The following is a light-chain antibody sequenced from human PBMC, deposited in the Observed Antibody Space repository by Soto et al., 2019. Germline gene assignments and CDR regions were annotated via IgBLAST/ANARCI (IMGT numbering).Light chain of an antibody. CDR1: SGHSTYV. V-gene: IGLV4-69*01. CDR3: QSWGSGIWV. CDR2: VNSDGSH. Sequence: QLVLTQSPSASASLGASVKLTCTLSSGHSTYVIAWHQQQPEKGPRYLMKVNSDGSHSKGGGIPDRFSGTSAGAERYLTISSLQSEDEADYYCQSWGSGIWVFGGGTQLTVL. J-gene: IGLJ3*02.